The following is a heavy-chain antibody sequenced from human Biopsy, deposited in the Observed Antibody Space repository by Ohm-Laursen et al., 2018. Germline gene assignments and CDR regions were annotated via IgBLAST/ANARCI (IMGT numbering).Heavy chain of an antibody. CDR2: INPNSGNA. D-gene: IGHD3-3*01. CDR1: GYTFAGYY. V-gene: IGHV1-2*02. Sequence: SSVKVSCKPSGYTFAGYYLHWVRQAPGHGLEWMGWINPNSGNANYAQSFQGRLTVTRDTSITTAYMELTSLTSDDTAIYYCARVPAYPSIDGYYGLDLWGQGNPGHRLL. CDR3: ARVPAYPSIDGYYGLDL. J-gene: IGHJ4*01.